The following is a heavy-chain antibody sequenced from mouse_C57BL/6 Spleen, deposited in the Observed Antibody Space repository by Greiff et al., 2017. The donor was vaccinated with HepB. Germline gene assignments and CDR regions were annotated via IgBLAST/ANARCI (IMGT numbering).Heavy chain of an antibody. D-gene: IGHD2-3*01. CDR3: ASRIYDGYYGSFDY. CDR2: ISGGGGNT. J-gene: IGHJ2*01. Sequence: DVMLVESGGGLVKPGGSLKLSCAASGFTFSSYTMSWVRQTPEKRLEWVATISGGGGNTYYPDSVKGRFTISRDNAKNTLYLQMSSLRSEDTALYYCASRIYDGYYGSFDYWGQGTTLTVSS. CDR1: GFTFSSYT. V-gene: IGHV5-9*01.